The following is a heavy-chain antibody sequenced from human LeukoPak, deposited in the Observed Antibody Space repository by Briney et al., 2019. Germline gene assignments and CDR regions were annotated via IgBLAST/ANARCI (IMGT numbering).Heavy chain of an antibody. CDR3: ARPIYYNWNYHDAFDI. J-gene: IGHJ4*02. CDR1: GYSFTSYW. Sequence: GESLKISCKGSGYSFTSYWIGWVRQMPGKGLEWMGIIYPGDSDTRYSPSFQGQVTISADKSISTAYLQWSSLKASDTAMYYCARPIYYNWNYHDAFDIWGQRTLVTVSS. D-gene: IGHD1-7*01. V-gene: IGHV5-51*01. CDR2: IYPGDSDT.